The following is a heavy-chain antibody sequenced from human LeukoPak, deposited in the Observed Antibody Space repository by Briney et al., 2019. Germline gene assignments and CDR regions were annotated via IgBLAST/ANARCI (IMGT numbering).Heavy chain of an antibody. D-gene: IGHD5-12*01. J-gene: IGHJ6*03. CDR3: AREGTLSLRSLPRYYMDV. CDR1: GGTFSSYA. CDR2: IIPIFGTA. Sequence: SVKVSCKASGGTFSSYAISWVRQAPGQGLEWMGRIIPIFGTANYAQKFQGRVTITTDETTSTAYMELSSLRSEDTAVYYCAREGTLSLRSLPRYYMDVWGKGTTVTVSS. V-gene: IGHV1-69*05.